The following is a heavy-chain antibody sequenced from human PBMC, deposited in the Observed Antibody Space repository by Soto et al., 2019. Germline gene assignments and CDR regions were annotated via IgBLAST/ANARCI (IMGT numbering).Heavy chain of an antibody. CDR1: GYTFTGYY. CDR3: ARDNCSGYDWWHY. J-gene: IGHJ4*02. D-gene: IGHD5-12*01. Sequence: ASVEVSCKASGYTFTGYYMHWVRQAPGQGLEWMGWINPNSGGTNYAQKFQGRVTMTRDTSISTAYMELSRLRSDDTAVYYCARDNCSGYDWWHYWGQVPMVTVSS. CDR2: INPNSGGT. V-gene: IGHV1-2*02.